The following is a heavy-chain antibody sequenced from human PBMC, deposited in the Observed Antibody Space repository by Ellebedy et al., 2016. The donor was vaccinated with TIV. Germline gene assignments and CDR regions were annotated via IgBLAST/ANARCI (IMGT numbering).Heavy chain of an antibody. J-gene: IGHJ4*02. D-gene: IGHD6-13*01. Sequence: GESLKIPCAASGFPFSSYDMHWVRQGTGKGLEWVSAIGSAGDTSYSGPVKGRFTISRENGKNSVYLQMNSLRAEDTAVYYCARASAGLDYWGQGTLVTVSS. CDR3: ARASAGLDY. CDR1: GFPFSSYD. CDR2: IGSAGDT. V-gene: IGHV3-13*01.